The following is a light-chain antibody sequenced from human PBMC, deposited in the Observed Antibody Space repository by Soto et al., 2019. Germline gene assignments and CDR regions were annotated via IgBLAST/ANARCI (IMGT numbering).Light chain of an antibody. J-gene: IGLJ1*01. CDR1: SSNIGSNY. CDR3: AAWEDSLSGYV. Sequence: QPVLPQPPSASGTPGQRVTISCSGSSSNIGSNYVYWYQQLPGTAPKLLIYRNNQRPSGVPDRFSGSKSGTSASLAISGLRSEDEADYYCAAWEDSLSGYVFGTGTKVTVL. V-gene: IGLV1-47*01. CDR2: RNN.